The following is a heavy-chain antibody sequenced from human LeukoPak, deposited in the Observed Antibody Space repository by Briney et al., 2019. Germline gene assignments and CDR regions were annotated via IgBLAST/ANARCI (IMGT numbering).Heavy chain of an antibody. CDR3: ARGGGSSGSDDAFDI. CDR2: IYYSGST. J-gene: IGHJ3*02. CDR1: GGSISNYY. Sequence: SETLSLTCTVSGGSISNYYWSWIRQPPGKGLEWIGYIYYSGSTNYNPSLKSRVTISVDTSKNQFSLKLSSVTAADTAVYYCARGGGSSGSDDAFDIWGQGTMVTVSS. V-gene: IGHV4-59*01. D-gene: IGHD3-22*01.